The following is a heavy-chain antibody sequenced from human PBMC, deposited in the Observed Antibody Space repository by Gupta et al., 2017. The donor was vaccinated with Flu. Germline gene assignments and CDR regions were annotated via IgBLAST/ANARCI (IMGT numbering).Heavy chain of an antibody. Sequence: QVQLQESGPGLVKPSQTLSLTCTVSGGSISSGGYYWSWIRQHPGKGLEWIGYIYYSGSTYYNPSLKSRVTISVDTSKNQFSLKLSSVTAADTAVYYCARFRMTTVTRPPYGMDVWGQGTTVTVSS. CDR3: ARFRMTTVTRPPYGMDV. D-gene: IGHD4-4*01. CDR1: GGSISSGGYY. CDR2: IYYSGST. V-gene: IGHV4-31*03. J-gene: IGHJ6*02.